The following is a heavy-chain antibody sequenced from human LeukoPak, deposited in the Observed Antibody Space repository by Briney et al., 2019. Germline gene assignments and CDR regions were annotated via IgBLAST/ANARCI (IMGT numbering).Heavy chain of an antibody. CDR1: GFTFSSYG. Sequence: GGSLRLSCAASGFTFSSYGMHWVRQAPGKGLEWVAFIRYDGSNKYYADSVKGRFTISRDNSKNTLYLQMNSLRAEDTAVYYCAKVRRGYSYGYGDYWGQGTLVTVSS. J-gene: IGHJ4*02. CDR2: IRYDGSNK. D-gene: IGHD5-18*01. CDR3: AKVRRGYSYGYGDY. V-gene: IGHV3-30*02.